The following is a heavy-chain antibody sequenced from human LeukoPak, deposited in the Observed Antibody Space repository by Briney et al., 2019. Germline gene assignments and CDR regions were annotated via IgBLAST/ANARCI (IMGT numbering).Heavy chain of an antibody. V-gene: IGHV3-9*01. J-gene: IGHJ4*02. CDR1: GFTFSSYS. CDR2: ISWNSGSI. D-gene: IGHD3-10*01. Sequence: GGSLRLSYAASGFTFSSYSMNWVRQAPGKGLEWVSGISWNSGSIGYADSVKGRFTISRDNAKNSLYLQMNSLRAEDTALYYCAKDPRDYYGSGSYYDYWGQGTLVTVSS. CDR3: AKDPRDYYGSGSYYDY.